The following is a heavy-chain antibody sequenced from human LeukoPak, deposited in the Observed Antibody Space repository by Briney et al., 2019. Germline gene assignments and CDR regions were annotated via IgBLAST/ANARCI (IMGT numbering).Heavy chain of an antibody. J-gene: IGHJ5*02. Sequence: GGSLRLSCAASGFTFSSYAMSWVRQAPGKGLEWVSVITGSGGRTYNADSVKGRFTISRDNSKNTLYLQMNSLRAEDTAVYYCAKVTYGSGSPHPKGIRWFGPWGQGTLVTVSS. D-gene: IGHD3-10*01. CDR2: ITGSGGRT. V-gene: IGHV3-23*01. CDR3: AKVTYGSGSPHPKGIRWFGP. CDR1: GFTFSSYA.